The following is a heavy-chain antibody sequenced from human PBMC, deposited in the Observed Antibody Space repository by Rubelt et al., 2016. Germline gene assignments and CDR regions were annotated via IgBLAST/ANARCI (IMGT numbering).Heavy chain of an antibody. J-gene: IGHJ5*02. Sequence: QVQLQESGPGLVKPSETLSLTCTVSGYSISSGYYWGWIRQPPGKGLEWIGSIYHSGSTYYNPSLKSRVPISVDTSKNQFSLKLSSVTAADTAVYYCARVLSITMVRGVTRFDPWGQGTLVTVSS. D-gene: IGHD3-10*01. CDR3: ARVLSITMVRGVTRFDP. CDR1: GYSISSGYY. CDR2: IYHSGST. V-gene: IGHV4-38-2*02.